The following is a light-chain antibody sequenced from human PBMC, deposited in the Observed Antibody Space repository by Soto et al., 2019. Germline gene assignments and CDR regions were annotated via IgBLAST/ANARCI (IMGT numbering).Light chain of an antibody. V-gene: IGKV3-15*01. CDR1: QSVSGY. CDR2: RIF. CDR3: LQHYAWPWT. J-gene: IGKJ1*01. Sequence: EVVLTQSPATLSLSPGERATLSCRASQSVSGYLDWFQQKPGQAPRLVLQRIFIRAIGAPARFSGSGSETEFTLTISGLQSEDSGVYYCLQHYAWPWTFGQGTKVDIK.